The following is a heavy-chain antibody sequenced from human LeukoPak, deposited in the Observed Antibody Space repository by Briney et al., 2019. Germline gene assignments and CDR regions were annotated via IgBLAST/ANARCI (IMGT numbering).Heavy chain of an antibody. V-gene: IGHV4-38-2*02. CDR1: GYSISSGYY. D-gene: IGHD3-22*01. Sequence: SETLSLTCTVSGYSISSGYYWGWIRQPPGKGLEWIGSIYHSGSTYYNPSLKSRVTISVDTSKNQFSLKLSSVTAADTAVYYCASDAARYYDSSGYYYYYYYYMDVWGKGTTVTVSS. CDR3: ASDAARYYDSSGYYYYYYYYMDV. CDR2: IYHSGST. J-gene: IGHJ6*03.